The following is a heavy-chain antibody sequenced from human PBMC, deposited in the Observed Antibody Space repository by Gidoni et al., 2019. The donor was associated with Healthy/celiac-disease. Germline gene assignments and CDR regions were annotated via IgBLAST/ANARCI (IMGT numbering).Heavy chain of an antibody. D-gene: IGHD6-19*01. J-gene: IGHJ4*02. Sequence: EVQLVESGGGLVQPGGSLRLSCAASGFTFSSYWMSWVRQAPGKGLEWVANIKQDGSEKYYVDSVKGRFTISRDNAKNSLYLQMNSLRAEDTAVYYCAREMAVAVGPLDYWGQGTLVTVSS. V-gene: IGHV3-7*05. CDR1: GFTFSSYW. CDR2: IKQDGSEK. CDR3: AREMAVAVGPLDY.